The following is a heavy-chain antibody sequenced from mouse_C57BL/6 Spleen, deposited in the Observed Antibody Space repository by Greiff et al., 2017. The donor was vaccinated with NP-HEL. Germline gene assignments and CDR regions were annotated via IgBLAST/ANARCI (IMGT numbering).Heavy chain of an antibody. CDR3: AREAQASWAY. D-gene: IGHD3-2*02. CDR1: GYAFSSSW. CDR2: IYPGDGDT. V-gene: IGHV1-82*01. J-gene: IGHJ3*01. Sequence: VQLQQSGPELVKPGASVKISCKASGYAFSSSWMNWVKQRPGKGLEWIGRIYPGDGDTNYNGKFKGKATLTADKSSSTAYMQLSSLTSEDSAVYFCAREAQASWAYWGQGTLVTVSA.